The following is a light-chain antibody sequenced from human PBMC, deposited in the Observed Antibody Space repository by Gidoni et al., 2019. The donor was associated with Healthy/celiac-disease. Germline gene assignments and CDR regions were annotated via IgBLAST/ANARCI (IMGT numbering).Light chain of an antibody. CDR2: DVS. CDR3: CSYAGSPS. V-gene: IGLV2-11*01. Sequence: QSALTQPRSVSGSPGQSVTISCTGTSSDVGGYNYVSWYQQHPGKAPKLMIYDVSKRPSGVPDRFSGSKSGNTASLTISGLQAEDEADYYCCSYAGSPSFGTGTKVTVL. J-gene: IGLJ1*01. CDR1: SSDVGGYNY.